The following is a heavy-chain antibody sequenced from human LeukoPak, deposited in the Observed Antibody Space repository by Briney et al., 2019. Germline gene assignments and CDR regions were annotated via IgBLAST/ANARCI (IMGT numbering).Heavy chain of an antibody. CDR3: ARRAATFDY. D-gene: IGHD6-25*01. V-gene: IGHV3-48*04. CDR2: ISSSSSTI. J-gene: IGHJ4*02. CDR1: GFTFSSYA. Sequence: GRSLRLSCAASGFTFSSYAMHWVRQAPGKGLEWVSYISSSSSTIYYADSVKGRFTISRDNAKNSLYLQMNSLRAEDTAVYYCARRAATFDYWGQGTLVTVSS.